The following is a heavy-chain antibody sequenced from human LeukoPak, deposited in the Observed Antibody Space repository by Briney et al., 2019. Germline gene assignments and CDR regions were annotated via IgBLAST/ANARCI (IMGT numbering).Heavy chain of an antibody. V-gene: IGHV3-7*01. Sequence: GGSLRLSCAASGFTFSSYWMSWVRQAPGKGLEWVANIKQDGSEKYYVDSVKGRFTISRDNAKNSLYLQMNSLRAEDTAVYYCARVAYQGRWFHLHYFDYWGQGTLVTVSS. J-gene: IGHJ4*02. D-gene: IGHD4-23*01. CDR3: ARVAYQGRWFHLHYFDY. CDR1: GFTFSSYW. CDR2: IKQDGSEK.